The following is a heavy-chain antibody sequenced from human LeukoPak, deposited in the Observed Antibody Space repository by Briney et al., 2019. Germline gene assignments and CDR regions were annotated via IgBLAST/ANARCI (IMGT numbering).Heavy chain of an antibody. CDR3: ARDQRYYDSSGHLDY. Sequence: ASVTVSCKASGYTFTGYYMHWVRQAPGQGLEWMGIINPSGGRTSYAQRFQGRVTMTRDTSTSTVYMELSSLRSEDTAVYYCARDQRYYDSSGHLDYWGQGTLVTVSS. V-gene: IGHV1-46*01. J-gene: IGHJ4*02. CDR1: GYTFTGYY. D-gene: IGHD3-22*01. CDR2: INPSGGRT.